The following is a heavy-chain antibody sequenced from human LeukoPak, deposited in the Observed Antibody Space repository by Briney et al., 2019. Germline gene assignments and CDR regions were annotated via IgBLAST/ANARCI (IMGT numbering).Heavy chain of an antibody. V-gene: IGHV3-23*01. CDR3: AKKPTIFGVVIRVPFDY. CDR2: ISGSGGST. J-gene: IGHJ4*02. D-gene: IGHD3-3*01. CDR1: GFTFSSYA. Sequence: GGSLRLSCAASGFTFSSYAMSWVRQAPGKGLEWVSAISGSGGSTYYADSVKGRFTISRDNSKNTLYLQMNSLRAEDTAVYYCAKKPTIFGVVIRVPFDYWGQGTLVTVSS.